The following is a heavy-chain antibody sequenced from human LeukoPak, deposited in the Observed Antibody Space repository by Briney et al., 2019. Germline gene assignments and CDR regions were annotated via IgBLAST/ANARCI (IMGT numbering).Heavy chain of an antibody. CDR3: ARDSPYGTAGY. CDR1: GFTVSNNY. Sequence: PGGSLRLSCAASGFTVSNNYMSWVRQAPGKGLEWVSVVYSGGSTYYADSVKGRFTISRDNSKNTLYLQMNSLRAEDTAVYYCARDSPYGTAGYWGQGTLVTVSS. J-gene: IGHJ4*02. D-gene: IGHD2-8*02. CDR2: VYSGGST. V-gene: IGHV3-66*01.